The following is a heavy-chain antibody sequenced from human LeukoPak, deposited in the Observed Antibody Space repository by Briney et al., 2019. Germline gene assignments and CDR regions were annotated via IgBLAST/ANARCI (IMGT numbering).Heavy chain of an antibody. CDR2: MNPNSGIT. Sequence: ASVKVSCKASGYTFTSYGINWVRQATGQGLEWMGWMNPNSGITGYAQKFQGRVSMTRNTSISTAYMELSSLRSEDTAVYYCARGLYYYDSNGRTPYDYWGQGTLVTVSS. CDR1: GYTFTSYG. D-gene: IGHD3-22*01. CDR3: ARGLYYYDSNGRTPYDY. J-gene: IGHJ4*02. V-gene: IGHV1-8*02.